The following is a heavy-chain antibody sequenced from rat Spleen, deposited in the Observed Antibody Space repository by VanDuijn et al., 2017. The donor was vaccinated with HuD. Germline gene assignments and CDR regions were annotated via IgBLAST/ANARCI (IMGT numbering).Heavy chain of an antibody. J-gene: IGHJ4*01. D-gene: IGHD1-12*02. CDR2: ITYEGSSS. CDR1: GFTFSDYY. Sequence: EVQLVESGGGLVQPGRSLKLSCVVSGFTFSDYYMAWVRQAPEKGLEWVASITYEGSSSYYGGSVKGRFTISRDNAKSPLYLQMDSLRSEDTATYYCARHRLYYYDGTYYYSRVMDAWGQGASVTVSS. V-gene: IGHV5-22*01. CDR3: ARHRLYYYDGTYYYSRVMDA.